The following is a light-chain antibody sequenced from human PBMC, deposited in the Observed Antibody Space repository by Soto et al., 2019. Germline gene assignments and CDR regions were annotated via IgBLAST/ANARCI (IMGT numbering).Light chain of an antibody. Sequence: IHMTQSPSSLSASVGDIVTITCRASQNISRWLAWYQQKPGKAPKLLIYAASSLQSGVPSRFSGSGSGTDFTLTISCLQPEDFATYYCQQSYSTPRTFGQGTKVDIK. V-gene: IGKV1-39*01. J-gene: IGKJ1*01. CDR1: QNISRW. CDR3: QQSYSTPRT. CDR2: AAS.